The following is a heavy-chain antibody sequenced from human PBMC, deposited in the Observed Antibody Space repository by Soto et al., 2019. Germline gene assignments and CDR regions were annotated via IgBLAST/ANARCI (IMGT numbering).Heavy chain of an antibody. CDR1: GGTFSSYA. CDR3: ARVHPTAALEYYYYGMDV. D-gene: IGHD6-13*01. Sequence: ASVKVSCKASGGTFSSYAISWVRQAPGQGLEWMGGIIPIFGTANYAQKFQGRVTITADESTSTAYMELSSLRSEDTAVYYCARVHPTAALEYYYYGMDVWGQGTTVTVSS. CDR2: IIPIFGTA. J-gene: IGHJ6*02. V-gene: IGHV1-69*13.